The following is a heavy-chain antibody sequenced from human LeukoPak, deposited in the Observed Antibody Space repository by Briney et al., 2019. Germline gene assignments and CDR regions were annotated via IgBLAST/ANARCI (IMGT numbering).Heavy chain of an antibody. CDR2: IIPIFGTA. Sequence: SSVKVSCKASGGTFSSYAISWVRQAPGQGHEWMGGIIPIFGTANYAQKFQGRVTITTDESTSTAYMELGSLRSEDTAVYYCASTGGREYQLLLGRYYYYYMDVWGKGTTVTVSS. D-gene: IGHD2-2*01. J-gene: IGHJ6*03. CDR1: GGTFSSYA. V-gene: IGHV1-69*05. CDR3: ASTGGREYQLLLGRYYYYYMDV.